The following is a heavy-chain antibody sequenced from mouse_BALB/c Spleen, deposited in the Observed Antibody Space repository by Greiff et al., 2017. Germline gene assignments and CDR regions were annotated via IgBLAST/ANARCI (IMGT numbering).Heavy chain of an antibody. CDR2: ISYSGST. J-gene: IGHJ3*01. Sequence: VQLQQSGPGLVKPSQSLSLTCTVTGYSITSDYAWNWIRQFPGNKLEWMGYISYSGSTSYNPSLKSRISITRDTSKNQFFLQLNSVTTEDTATYYCAISFAYWGQGTLVTVSA. V-gene: IGHV3-2*02. CDR1: GYSITSDYA. CDR3: AISFAY.